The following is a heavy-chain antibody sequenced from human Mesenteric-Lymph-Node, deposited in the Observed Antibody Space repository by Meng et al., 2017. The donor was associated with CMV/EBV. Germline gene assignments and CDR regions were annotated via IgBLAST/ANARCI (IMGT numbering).Heavy chain of an antibody. D-gene: IGHD2-2*01. J-gene: IGHJ6*02. Sequence: ASVQISCKASGYTFFTYGDCCGRQAPGQGLEWRGWISGYNGNTNYTQTFQGRATITTDTSTSTAYLELKVLRSADTAVYYCARVGAYCSSTTCSPFGCYQYDGLDVWGQGTTVTVSS. CDR2: ISGYNGNT. CDR3: ARVGAYCSSTTCSPFGCYQYDGLDV. V-gene: IGHV1-18*01. CDR1: GYTFFTYG.